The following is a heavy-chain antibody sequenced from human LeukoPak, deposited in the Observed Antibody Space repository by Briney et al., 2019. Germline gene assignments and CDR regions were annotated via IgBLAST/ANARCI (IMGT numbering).Heavy chain of an antibody. V-gene: IGHV3-30*18. CDR3: AKDMRYSSSLRGSYYYYYGMDV. Sequence: GGSLRLSCAASGFTFSSYGMHWVRQAPGKGLEWVAVISYDGSNKYYADSVKGRFTISRDHSKNTLYLQMNSLRAEDTAVYYCAKDMRYSSSLRGSYYYYYGMDVWGQGTTVTVSS. J-gene: IGHJ6*02. CDR1: GFTFSSYG. D-gene: IGHD6-6*01. CDR2: ISYDGSNK.